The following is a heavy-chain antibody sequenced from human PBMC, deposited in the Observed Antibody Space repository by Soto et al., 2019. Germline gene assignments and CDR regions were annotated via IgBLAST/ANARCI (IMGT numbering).Heavy chain of an antibody. Sequence: QVQLVESGGGLVKPGGSLRLSCAASGFTFSAYYMSWFRQAPGKGLEWVSFITRSGRSIYYADSVKGRFTISRDNAKNSMYLQLNSRRNHDTAVYYCAPEAPLSNCWRQGALVSVS. J-gene: IGHJ4*02. CDR2: ITRSGRSI. V-gene: IGHV3-11*01. CDR3: APEAPLSNC. CDR1: GFTFSAYY.